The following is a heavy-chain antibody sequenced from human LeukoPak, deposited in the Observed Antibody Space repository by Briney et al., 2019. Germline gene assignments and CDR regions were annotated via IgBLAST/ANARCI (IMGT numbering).Heavy chain of an antibody. J-gene: IGHJ6*02. CDR3: ARGLGYCSSTSCSYYYYYGMDV. Sequence: SETLSLTCAVYGGSFSGYYWSWIRQPPGKGLEWIGEINHSGITNYNPSLKSRVTISVDTSKDQFSLKLSSVTAADTAVYYCARGLGYCSSTSCSYYYYYGMDVWGQGTTVTVSS. V-gene: IGHV4-34*01. D-gene: IGHD2-2*01. CDR2: INHSGIT. CDR1: GGSFSGYY.